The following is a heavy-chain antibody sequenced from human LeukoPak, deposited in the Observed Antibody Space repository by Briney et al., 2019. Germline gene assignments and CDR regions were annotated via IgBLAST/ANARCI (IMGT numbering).Heavy chain of an antibody. J-gene: IGHJ6*02. CDR3: ARDGGGSLYYYYGMDV. CDR2: IKQDGSEK. CDR1: GFTFSSYW. D-gene: IGHD2-15*01. V-gene: IGHV3-7*01. Sequence: PGGSLRLSCAASGFTFSSYWMSWVRQAPGKGLEWVANIKQDGSEKYYVDSVKGRFTISRDNAKNSLYLQMNSLRAEDTAVYYCARDGGGSLYYYYGMDVWGQGTTVTVSS.